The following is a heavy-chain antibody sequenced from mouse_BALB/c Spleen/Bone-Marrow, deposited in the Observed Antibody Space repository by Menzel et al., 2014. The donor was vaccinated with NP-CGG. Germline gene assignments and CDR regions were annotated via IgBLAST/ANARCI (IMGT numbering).Heavy chain of an antibody. Sequence: VQRVESGAELVRPGTSVKLSCKASGYTFTNYWLGWVKQRPGHGLEWTGDIYPGGGYTNYNEKFKGKATLTADTSSSTAYMQLSSLTSEDSAVYFCARRGTGVDYWGQGTTLTVSS. CDR2: IYPGGGYT. CDR3: ARRGTGVDY. V-gene: IGHV1-63*02. D-gene: IGHD4-1*01. J-gene: IGHJ2*01. CDR1: GYTFTNYW.